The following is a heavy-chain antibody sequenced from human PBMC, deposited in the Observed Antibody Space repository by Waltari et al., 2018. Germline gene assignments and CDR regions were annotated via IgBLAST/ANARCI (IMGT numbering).Heavy chain of an antibody. CDR2: IIPIFGTA. CDR3: ASAASMALTYYYYMDV. D-gene: IGHD6-25*01. V-gene: IGHV1-69*12. Sequence: QVQLVQSGAEVKKPGSSVKVSCKASGGTFRSYAISWVRQAPGQGVEWMGGIIPIFGTANYAQKFQGRVTITADESTSTAYMELSSLRSEDTAVYYCASAASMALTYYYYMDVWGKGTTVTISS. CDR1: GGTFRSYA. J-gene: IGHJ6*03.